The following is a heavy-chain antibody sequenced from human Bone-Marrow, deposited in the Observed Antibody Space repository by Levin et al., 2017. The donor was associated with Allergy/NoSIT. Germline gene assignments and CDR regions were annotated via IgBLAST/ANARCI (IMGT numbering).Heavy chain of an antibody. D-gene: IGHD1-1*01. CDR2: MNPKSGNT. CDR3: TRGLGTHRRFYP. CDR1: GYTFSSYD. J-gene: IGHJ5*02. Sequence: GESLKISCKASGYTFSSYDINWVRQATGQGLEWMGWMNPKSGNTGFAQKFKGRVSMTRNISTNTAYMELSSLRSDDTAVYYCTRGLGTHRRFYPWGQGTLVTISS. V-gene: IGHV1-8*01.